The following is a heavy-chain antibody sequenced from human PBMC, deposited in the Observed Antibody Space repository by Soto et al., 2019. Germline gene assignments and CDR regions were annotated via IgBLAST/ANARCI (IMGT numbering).Heavy chain of an antibody. CDR3: ALAVVIAPYFGMEV. D-gene: IGHD2-21*01. Sequence: QVQLMQSGAEVKKPGSSVTVSCMASGGTFSTYGINWVRQAPGQGLEWVGGLLPISGIANYAQKFQGRVTIVADKSTTTANMDLSSLSSEDTAVYYCALAVVIAPYFGMEVWGQGTTIIVS. V-gene: IGHV1-69*17. CDR2: LLPISGIA. CDR1: GGTFSTYG. J-gene: IGHJ6*02.